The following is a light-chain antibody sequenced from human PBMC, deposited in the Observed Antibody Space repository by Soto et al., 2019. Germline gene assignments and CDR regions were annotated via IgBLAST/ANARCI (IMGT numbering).Light chain of an antibody. CDR3: MQGTHRPIT. V-gene: IGKV2-30*01. J-gene: IGKJ4*01. CDR2: KVF. CDR1: QSLSYSDGNIY. Sequence: DVVMTQSPLFLPVTLGQPASISCWSSQSLSYSDGNIYLNWFHQRPGQSPRRLIYKVFNRDSGVPDRFSGSGSGTDFTLKISRVEAEDVGIYYCMQGTHRPITFGGGTKVEIK.